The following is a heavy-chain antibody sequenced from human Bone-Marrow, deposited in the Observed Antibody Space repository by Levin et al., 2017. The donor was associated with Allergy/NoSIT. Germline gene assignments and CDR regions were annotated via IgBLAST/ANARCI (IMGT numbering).Heavy chain of an antibody. D-gene: IGHD3-3*01. Sequence: SGGSLRLSCTASGFTFSTHWMSWVRQAPGKGLELVANIDGYGDAEYYGYSMKGRFSISRDNAQNSVFLQLNSLRVEDTAVYYCARDQFWSLDYWGQGILVTVSS. CDR1: GFTFSTHW. J-gene: IGHJ4*02. CDR3: ARDQFWSLDY. CDR2: IDGYGDAE. V-gene: IGHV3-7*01.